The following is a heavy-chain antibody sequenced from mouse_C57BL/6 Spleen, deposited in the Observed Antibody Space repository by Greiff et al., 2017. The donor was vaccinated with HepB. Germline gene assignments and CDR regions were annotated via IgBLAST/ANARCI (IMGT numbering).Heavy chain of an antibody. J-gene: IGHJ4*01. Sequence: EVMLVESGGGLVKPGGSLKLSCAASGFTFSSYAMSWVRQTPEKRLEWVATISDGGSYTYYPDNVKGRFTISRDNAKNNLYLQMSHLKSVDTAMYYWASDVGIYDGNTVAMDYWVQGTSVTVSS. CDR2: ISDGGSYT. CDR1: GFTFSSYA. V-gene: IGHV5-4*03. D-gene: IGHD2-1*01. CDR3: ASDVGIYDGNTVAMDY.